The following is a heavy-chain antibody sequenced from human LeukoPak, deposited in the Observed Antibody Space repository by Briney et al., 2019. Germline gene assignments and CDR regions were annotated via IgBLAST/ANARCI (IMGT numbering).Heavy chain of an antibody. Sequence: PGGSLRLSCAASGFTFSSYEMNWVRQTSGKGLEWFSYISSSGSSIYYADSVKGRFTISRDNAKNSLYLQMNSLRAEDTAVYYCARIRGGNWGSGSFFDYWGQGTLVTVSS. J-gene: IGHJ4*02. CDR1: GFTFSSYE. D-gene: IGHD3-10*01. CDR2: ISSSGSSI. CDR3: ARIRGGNWGSGSFFDY. V-gene: IGHV3-48*03.